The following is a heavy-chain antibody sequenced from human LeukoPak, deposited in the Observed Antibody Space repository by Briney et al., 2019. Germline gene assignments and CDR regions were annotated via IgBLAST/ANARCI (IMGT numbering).Heavy chain of an antibody. CDR2: IYHSGST. CDR1: GYSMRSGYY. J-gene: IGHJ5*02. V-gene: IGHV4-38-2*01. D-gene: IGHD6-25*01. Sequence: SETLSLTCAGSGYSMRSGYYWVWIGQPPGKGLEWFGSIYHSGSTYYNPSLKRRVTISEDTSKNQFSLKLSSVPATDTSFYSCARWWGGSGTWFDPWGEGTLVTLSS. CDR3: ARWWGGSGTWFDP.